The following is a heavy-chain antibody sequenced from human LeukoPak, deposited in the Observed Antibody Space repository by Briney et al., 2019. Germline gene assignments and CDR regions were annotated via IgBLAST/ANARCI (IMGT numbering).Heavy chain of an antibody. D-gene: IGHD1-20*01. J-gene: IGHJ5*02. V-gene: IGHV3-21*01. CDR3: ARDDNWNDTTFDP. CDR1: GFTPSFYT. Sequence: GRSLRLACAASGFTPSFYTMNWVRHAPGEGLESLSSISTGTGFIQYAHSVKGRFTTSRDNANNCLCLQMNSLTAEDTALYYCARDDNWNDTTFDPWGQGVLVTVSS. CDR2: ISTGTGFI.